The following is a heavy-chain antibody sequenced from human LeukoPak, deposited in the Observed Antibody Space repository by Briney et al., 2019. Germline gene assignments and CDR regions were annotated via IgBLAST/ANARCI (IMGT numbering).Heavy chain of an antibody. CDR2: IKQDGSEK. D-gene: IGHD6-13*01. Sequence: GGSLRLSCAASGFTFSSYWMSWVRQAPGKGLEWVANIKQDGSEKYYVDSVKGRFTISRDNAKNSLYLQMNSLRAEDTAVYYCARVTSSSWYPPYYFDYWGQGTLVTVSS. CDR1: GFTFSSYW. CDR3: ARVTSSSWYPPYYFDY. J-gene: IGHJ4*02. V-gene: IGHV3-7*01.